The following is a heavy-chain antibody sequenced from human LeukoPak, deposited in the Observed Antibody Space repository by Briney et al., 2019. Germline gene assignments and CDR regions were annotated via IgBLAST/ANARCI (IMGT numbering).Heavy chain of an antibody. CDR2: INPNSGGT. CDR3: AKIAAASRAFDI. V-gene: IGHV1-2*02. J-gene: IGHJ3*02. CDR1: GYTFTGYY. Sequence: ASVKVSCKASGYTFTGYYMHWVRQAPGQGLEWMGWINPNSGGTNYAQKFQGRVTMTRDTSIGTAYMELSRLRSDDTAVYYCAKIAAASRAFDIWGQGTMVTVSS. D-gene: IGHD6-13*01.